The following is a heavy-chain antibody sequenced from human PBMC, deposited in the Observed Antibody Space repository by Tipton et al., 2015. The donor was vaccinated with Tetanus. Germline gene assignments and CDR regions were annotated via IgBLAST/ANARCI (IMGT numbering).Heavy chain of an antibody. CDR3: ARSYGDTFLFRLDY. V-gene: IGHV4-59*01. J-gene: IGHJ4*02. Sequence: TLSLTCTVSGGSINDYYWGWIRQPPGMGLEWIGHISHSGSASYNPSLKSRVTISLDTSKNQFSLTLRSVTAADTAVYYCARSYGDTFLFRLDYWGQEALVTVSS. CDR1: GGSINDYY. D-gene: IGHD4-17*01. CDR2: ISHSGSA.